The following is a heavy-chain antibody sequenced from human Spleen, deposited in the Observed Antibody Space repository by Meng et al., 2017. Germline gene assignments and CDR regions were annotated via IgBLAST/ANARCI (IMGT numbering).Heavy chain of an antibody. J-gene: IGHJ4*02. CDR3: VSFGVVVDY. V-gene: IGHV1-69*18. Sequence: QVQLVQAGTEVKEPGSSVKVSCKASGGTFSRFAISWVRQAPGQGLEWMGMIIPSFGAANYAQKFQDRVTITADESTSTAFMELDSLRSEDTAVYYCVSFGVVVDYWGQGTLVTVSS. CDR2: IIPSFGAA. D-gene: IGHD3-3*01. CDR1: GGTFSRFA.